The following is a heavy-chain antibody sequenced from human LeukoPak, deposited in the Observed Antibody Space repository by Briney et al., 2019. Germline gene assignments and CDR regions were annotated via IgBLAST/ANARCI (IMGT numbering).Heavy chain of an antibody. Sequence: GGSLRLSCAASGFTFSSYAMHWVRQAPGKGLEWVAVISYDGSNKYYADSVKGRFTISRDNSKNTLYLQMNSLRAEDTAVYYCARELNYGGDSSWFDPWGQGTLVTVS. J-gene: IGHJ5*02. CDR1: GFTFSSYA. V-gene: IGHV3-30*04. CDR2: ISYDGSNK. CDR3: ARELNYGGDSSWFDP. D-gene: IGHD4-23*01.